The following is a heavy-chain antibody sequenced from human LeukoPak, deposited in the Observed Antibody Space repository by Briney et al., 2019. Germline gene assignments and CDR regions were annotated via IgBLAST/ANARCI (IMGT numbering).Heavy chain of an antibody. V-gene: IGHV3-33*06. D-gene: IGHD2-2*01. CDR2: IWYDGSHD. CDR1: GFTFSHYA. CDR3: AKEGDYCSSSGCHKRGIDY. J-gene: IGHJ4*02. Sequence: GTSLRLSCAASGFTFSHYAMHWVRRAPGKGLEWVAVIWYDGSHDTYTDSVKGRFTVSRDNFKNVLHLQMNSLRVEDTAVYYCAKEGDYCSSSGCHKRGIDYWGQGTLVTVSS.